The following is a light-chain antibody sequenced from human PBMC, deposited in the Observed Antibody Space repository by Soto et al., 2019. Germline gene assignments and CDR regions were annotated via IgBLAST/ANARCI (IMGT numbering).Light chain of an antibody. J-gene: IGKJ2*01. CDR3: QQCNNWPYT. Sequence: EIVMTQSPPTLSVSPGERVTLSCRASQSVRNNFAWYQQKPGQAPRLLISDASTRATGIPARFSGSGSGTEFTLTISSLQSEDFAVYYCQQCNNWPYTFGQGTKLEI. CDR1: QSVRNN. V-gene: IGKV3-15*01. CDR2: DAS.